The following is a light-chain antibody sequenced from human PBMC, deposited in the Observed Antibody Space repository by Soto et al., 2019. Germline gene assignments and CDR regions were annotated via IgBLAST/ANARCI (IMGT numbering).Light chain of an antibody. J-gene: IGKJ5*01. CDR1: QSVSNDF. V-gene: IGKV3-20*01. CDR3: QHYQSGHPIT. Sequence: EIVLTQSPGILSLSPGERATLSCRARQSVSNDFLAWYQQKPGQAPRLLIYGASTRATDVPDRFTGSGSETSFTLTISRLEPEDFALYYCQHYQSGHPITFGQGTRLEIK. CDR2: GAS.